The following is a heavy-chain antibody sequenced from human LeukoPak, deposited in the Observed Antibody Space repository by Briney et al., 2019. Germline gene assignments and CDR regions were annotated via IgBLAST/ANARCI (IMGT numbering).Heavy chain of an antibody. CDR2: ISYDGSNK. J-gene: IGHJ4*02. Sequence: PGGSLRLSCAASGFTFSSYGMHWVRQAPGKGLEWVAVISYDGSNKYYADSVKGRFTISRDNSKNTLYLQMNSLRAEDTAVYYCARETRDSSGPQDYWGQGTLVTVSS. CDR1: GFTFSSYG. V-gene: IGHV3-30*19. D-gene: IGHD3-22*01. CDR3: ARETRDSSGPQDY.